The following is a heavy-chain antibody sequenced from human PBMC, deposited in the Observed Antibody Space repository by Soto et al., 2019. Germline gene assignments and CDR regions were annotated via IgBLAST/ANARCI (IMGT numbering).Heavy chain of an antibody. CDR1: GYTFSNFD. CDR2: MNPDSGDT. CDR3: ARALAVRDTFDL. J-gene: IGHJ3*01. D-gene: IGHD6-19*01. Sequence: QEQLVQSGAEVRKPGASVKVSCKASGYTFSNFDINWVRQATGQGLEWVGWMNPDSGDTDYSPRFQGRVSMTRDISISTAYMDLSSLGSEDTAVCYCARALAVRDTFDLWGQGTMVSVSS. V-gene: IGHV1-8*02.